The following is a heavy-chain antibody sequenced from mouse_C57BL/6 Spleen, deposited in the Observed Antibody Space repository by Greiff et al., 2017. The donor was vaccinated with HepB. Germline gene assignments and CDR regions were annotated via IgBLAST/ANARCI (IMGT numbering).Heavy chain of an antibody. CDR1: GFTFSSYG. V-gene: IGHV5-6*02. Sequence: EVMLVESGGDLVKPGGSLKLSCAASGFTFSSYGMSWVRQTPDKRLEWVATISSGGSYTYYPDSVKGRFTISRDNAKNTLYLQMSSLKSEDTAMYYCARRGQYSNYFDYWGQGTTLTVSS. CDR3: ARRGQYSNYFDY. J-gene: IGHJ2*01. D-gene: IGHD2-5*01. CDR2: ISSGGSYT.